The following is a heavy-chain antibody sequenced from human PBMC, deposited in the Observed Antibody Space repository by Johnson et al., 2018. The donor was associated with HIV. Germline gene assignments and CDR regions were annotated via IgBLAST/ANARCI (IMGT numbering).Heavy chain of an antibody. J-gene: IGHJ3*02. CDR1: GFTFSSHH. CDR2: ISGNGGST. D-gene: IGHD5-24*01. V-gene: IGHV3-64*04. Sequence: QVQLVESGGGLVQPGESLRLSCGASGFTFSSHHMHWVRQAPGKGLEHVSAISGNGGSTYYENSVKGRVTISRDNCKNTLYLQMNSLRAEDTAVYYCASYGPWLQSQRDAFDIWGQGTMVTVFS. CDR3: ASYGPWLQSQRDAFDI.